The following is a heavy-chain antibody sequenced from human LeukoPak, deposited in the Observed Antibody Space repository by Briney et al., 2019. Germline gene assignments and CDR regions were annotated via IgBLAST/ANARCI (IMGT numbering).Heavy chain of an antibody. D-gene: IGHD1-7*01. CDR2: IYYSGST. CDR1: GGSFSGYY. J-gene: IGHJ4*02. CDR3: ARHSPGTTYDY. Sequence: SETLSLTCAVYGGSFSGYYWSWIRQPPGKGLEWIGYIYYSGSTYYNPSLKSRVTMSVDTSKNHFSLKLSSVTAADTAFYYCARHSPGTTYDYWGQGTLVTVSS. V-gene: IGHV4-59*08.